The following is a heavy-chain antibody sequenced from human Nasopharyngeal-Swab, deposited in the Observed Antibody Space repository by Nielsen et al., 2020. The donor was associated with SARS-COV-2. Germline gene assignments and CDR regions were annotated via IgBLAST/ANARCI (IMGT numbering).Heavy chain of an antibody. CDR3: ARDQGFTSSYWFDP. V-gene: IGHV1-18*01. D-gene: IGHD2-2*01. CDR2: ISGYNGFT. CDR1: GYTFTSDG. Sequence: ASVQVSCKASGYTFTSDGISWVRQDPGQGLEWMGWISGYNGFTTYAQKFQGRVTMTTDTSTSTAYMELRSLTSDDTAVYYCARDQGFTSSYWFDPWGQGTLVTVSS. J-gene: IGHJ5*02.